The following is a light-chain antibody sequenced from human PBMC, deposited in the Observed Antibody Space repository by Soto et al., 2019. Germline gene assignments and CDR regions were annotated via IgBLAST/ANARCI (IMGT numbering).Light chain of an antibody. CDR3: SSFTSRFTFNYI. V-gene: IGLV2-14*01. J-gene: IGLJ1*01. CDR1: SSDVGGYNY. Sequence: QSVLAQPASVSASPGQSITISCTGTSSDVGGYNYVSWYQQHPGKAPKIIIYEVTNRPSGVSNRFSGSKSGNTASLTISGLQAEDDADYYCSSFTSRFTFNYIFGTGTKVTVL. CDR2: EVT.